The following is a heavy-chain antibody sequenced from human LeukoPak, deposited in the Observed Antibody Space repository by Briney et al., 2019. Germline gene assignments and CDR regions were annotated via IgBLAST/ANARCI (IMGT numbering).Heavy chain of an antibody. CDR3: ATVGGEGGFLHY. J-gene: IGHJ4*02. CDR1: GDFISGSY. D-gene: IGHD7-27*01. V-gene: IGHV4-4*07. Sequence: PSETLSLTCSVPGDFISGSYWSWIRQPAGEGLEWIGRIYTTGTANYNPSLTSRVTMSVDTSRKQLSLKLNSVTAADTAVYYCATVGGEGGFLHYWGQGILVAVSS. CDR2: IYTTGTA.